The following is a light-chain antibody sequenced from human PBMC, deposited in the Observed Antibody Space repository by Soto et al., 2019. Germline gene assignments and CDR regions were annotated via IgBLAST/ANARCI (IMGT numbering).Light chain of an antibody. Sequence: EIVLTQSPATLSLSPGERVTLSCRASQSVSSYLAWYQQKPGQAPRLLIYDASNRATGIPARFSGSGSGTDFTLTISSLEPEDFAMYFCQQYVSSPQTFGQGTKVDIK. CDR1: QSVSSY. CDR2: DAS. J-gene: IGKJ1*01. CDR3: QQYVSSPQT. V-gene: IGKV3-11*01.